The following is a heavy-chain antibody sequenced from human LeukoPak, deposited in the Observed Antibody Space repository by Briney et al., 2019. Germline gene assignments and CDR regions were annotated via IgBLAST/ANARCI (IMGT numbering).Heavy chain of an antibody. CDR1: GFSFSAYW. D-gene: IGHD2-15*01. Sequence: GGSLRLSCATSGFSFSAYWMTWVRQAPGTVLEWVANINPAGRETYYVDPVKGRFSISRDNAKNLVYLQMNSLRAEDTAVYHCARFGYVAAVDVWGQGTPVTVSS. CDR2: INPAGRET. J-gene: IGHJ4*02. CDR3: ARFGYVAAVDV. V-gene: IGHV3-7*01.